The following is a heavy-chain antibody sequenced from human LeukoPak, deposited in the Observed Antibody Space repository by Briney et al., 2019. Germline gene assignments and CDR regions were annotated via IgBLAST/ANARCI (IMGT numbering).Heavy chain of an antibody. CDR2: ISAYNGNT. J-gene: IGHJ4*02. V-gene: IGHV1-18*01. D-gene: IGHD3-22*01. Sequence: ASVKVSCKASGYTFTSYGISWVRQAPGQGLEWMGWISAYNGNTNYAQKLQGRVTMTTDTSTSTAYMELRSLRSDDTAVYYCARVLRTYDSSGYYYSYLDYWGQGTLVTVSS. CDR1: GYTFTSYG. CDR3: ARVLRTYDSSGYYYSYLDY.